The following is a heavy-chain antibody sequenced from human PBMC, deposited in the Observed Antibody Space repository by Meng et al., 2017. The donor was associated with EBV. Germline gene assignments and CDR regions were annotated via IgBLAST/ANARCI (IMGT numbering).Heavy chain of an antibody. CDR2: TNNVNGDT. J-gene: IGHJ4*02. CDR1: GYMFAKYG. Sequence: QVQAVQSGGEVKKPGASEKGLATTSGYMFAKYGIHWVRRAPGHGLEWLGWTNNVNGDTNYAQKFQDRVTMTTDTSTTTVTMELRSLRYDETAEYYCARESSGSGWSFDIWGQGTMVTV. V-gene: IGHV1-18*01. CDR3: ARESSGSGWSFDI. D-gene: IGHD6-19*01.